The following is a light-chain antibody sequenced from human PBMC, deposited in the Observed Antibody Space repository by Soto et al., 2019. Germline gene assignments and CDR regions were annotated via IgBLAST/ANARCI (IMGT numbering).Light chain of an antibody. CDR3: QQYGRSPR. Sequence: EIVLTQSPGTLSLSPGERATLSCRSSQSVSSNYLAWYQQKPDQAPRLVIYDVSGRATGIPDRFSGSRSGTDFTLPISRLEPEAFAVYYWQQYGRSPRFGQGTKVDIK. CDR2: DVS. V-gene: IGKV3-20*01. J-gene: IGKJ1*01. CDR1: QSVSSNY.